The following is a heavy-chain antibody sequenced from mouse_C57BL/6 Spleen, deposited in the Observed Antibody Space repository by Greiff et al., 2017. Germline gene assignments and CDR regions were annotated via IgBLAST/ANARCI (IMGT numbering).Heavy chain of an antibody. CDR1: GFTFSDYY. CDR3: ARGGNYVLYAMDY. CDR2: INYDGSST. D-gene: IGHD2-1*01. J-gene: IGHJ4*01. Sequence: VQLVESEGGLVQPGSSMKLSCTASGFTFSDYYMAWVRQVPEKGLEWVANINYDGSSTYYLDSLKSRFIISRDNAKNILYLQMSSLKSEDTATYYCARGGNYVLYAMDYWGQGTSVTVSS. V-gene: IGHV5-16*01.